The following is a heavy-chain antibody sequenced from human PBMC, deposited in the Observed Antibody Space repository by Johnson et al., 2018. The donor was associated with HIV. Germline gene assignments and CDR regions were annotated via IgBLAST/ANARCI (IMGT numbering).Heavy chain of an antibody. CDR1: EFTFSNYA. CDR2: ISYDGSSK. D-gene: IGHD3-10*01. V-gene: IGHV3-30-3*01. CDR3: AKGMGLSIGELSDAFHF. J-gene: IGHJ3*01. Sequence: QEKLVESGGGVVQPGRSLKLSCAASEFTFSNYAMHWVRQAPGKGLEWVAVISYDGSSKYYADSVTGRFTISRDNSKNTLKLQMNSLRPEDTAVYYCAKGMGLSIGELSDAFHFWGLGTVVTVSS.